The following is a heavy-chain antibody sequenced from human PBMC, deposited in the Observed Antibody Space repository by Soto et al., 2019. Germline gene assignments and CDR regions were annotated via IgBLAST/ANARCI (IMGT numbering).Heavy chain of an antibody. Sequence: ASVKVSCKASGVTFSRYAISWVRQAPGQGLEWMGGIIPIFGTANYAQKFQGRVTITADESTSTAYMELSSLRSEDTAVYYCARGPYYYDSSGYYYYYGMDVWGQGTTVTVSS. V-gene: IGHV1-69*13. CDR2: IIPIFGTA. J-gene: IGHJ6*02. D-gene: IGHD3-22*01. CDR3: ARGPYYYDSSGYYYYYGMDV. CDR1: GVTFSRYA.